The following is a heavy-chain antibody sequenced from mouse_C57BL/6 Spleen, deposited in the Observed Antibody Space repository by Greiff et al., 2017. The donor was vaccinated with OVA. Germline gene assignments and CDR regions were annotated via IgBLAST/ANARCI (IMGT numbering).Heavy chain of an antibody. CDR2: IYTGDGDT. Sequence: QVQLQQSGPELVKPGASVKISCKASGYAFSSSWMNWVKQRPGKGLEWIGRIYTGDGDTNYNGKVKGKGTLTADKSSSTAHLQLSSLSSEDCAVYFCAGVGTAWFADWRQGGLVTVSA. J-gene: IGHJ3*01. CDR3: AGVGTAWFAD. V-gene: IGHV1-82*01. D-gene: IGHD4-1*01. CDR1: GYAFSSSW.